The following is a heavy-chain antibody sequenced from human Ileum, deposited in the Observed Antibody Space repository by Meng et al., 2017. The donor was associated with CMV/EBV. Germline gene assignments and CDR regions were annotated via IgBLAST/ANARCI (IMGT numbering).Heavy chain of an antibody. Sequence: VPLPRSGPGLVKPSQPLSLTCTVSGGSITSGNYYWSWIRQPPGRGLEWIGYIYYSGSPYYKPSLKSRVTISLDTSKNQFSLNLRSVTATDSAVYYCVRQVVAASFDYWGQGALVTVSS. CDR1: GGSITSGNYY. J-gene: IGHJ4*02. V-gene: IGHV4-30-4*08. CDR2: IYYSGSP. D-gene: IGHD2-15*01. CDR3: VRQVVAASFDY.